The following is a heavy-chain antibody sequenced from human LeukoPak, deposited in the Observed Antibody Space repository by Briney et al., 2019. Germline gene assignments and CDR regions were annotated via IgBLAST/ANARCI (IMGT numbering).Heavy chain of an antibody. Sequence: GESLKISCKASGYTFTGDWIGWVRQMPGKGLEWMGIIYPGDSDTKYNAPFQGQVTISADKSISTAYLQWGSLKASDTATYYCARPALYCSSTVCPPYMDVWGKGTTVTVSS. J-gene: IGHJ6*03. D-gene: IGHD2-2*01. CDR1: GYTFTGDW. CDR3: ARPALYCSSTVCPPYMDV. V-gene: IGHV5-51*01. CDR2: IYPGDSDT.